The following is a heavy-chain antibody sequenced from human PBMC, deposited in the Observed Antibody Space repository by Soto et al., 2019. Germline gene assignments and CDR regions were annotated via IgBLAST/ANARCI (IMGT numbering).Heavy chain of an antibody. Sequence: ASVKVSCKASGYTFTGYYMHWVRQAPGQGLEWMGWINPNSGGTNYAQKFQGWVTMTRDTSISTAYMEVSRLRSDDTAVYYCAREFWGGVRYSYGPSPLGYWGQGTLVTVSS. CDR1: GYTFTGYY. J-gene: IGHJ4*02. CDR2: INPNSGGT. V-gene: IGHV1-2*04. CDR3: AREFWGGVRYSYGPSPLGY. D-gene: IGHD5-18*01.